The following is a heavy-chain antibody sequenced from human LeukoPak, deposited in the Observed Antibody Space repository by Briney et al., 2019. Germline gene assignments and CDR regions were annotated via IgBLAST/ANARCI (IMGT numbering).Heavy chain of an antibody. J-gene: IGHJ5*02. V-gene: IGHV1-69*04. Sequence: ASVKVSCKASGGTFSSYATSWVRQAPGQGLEWMGRIIPILGIANYAQKFQGRVTITADKSTSTAYMELSSLRSEDTAVYYCARDRGRITMIVVVPGPFDPWGQGTLVTVSS. CDR3: ARDRGRITMIVVVPGPFDP. CDR2: IIPILGIA. D-gene: IGHD3-22*01. CDR1: GGTFSSYA.